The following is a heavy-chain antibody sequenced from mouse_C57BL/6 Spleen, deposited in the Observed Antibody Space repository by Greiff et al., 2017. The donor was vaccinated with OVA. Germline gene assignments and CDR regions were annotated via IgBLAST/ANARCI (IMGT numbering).Heavy chain of an antibody. CDR1: GYTFTSYW. Sequence: QVQLQQPGTELVKPGASVKLSCKASGYTFTSYWMHWVKQRPGQGLEWIGNINPSNGGPNYNEKFKSKATLTVDKSSSTAYMQLSSLTSEDSAVYYCARQELPYYYGSSYGFAYWGQGTLVTVSA. V-gene: IGHV1-53*01. J-gene: IGHJ3*01. D-gene: IGHD1-1*01. CDR3: ARQELPYYYGSSYGFAY. CDR2: INPSNGGP.